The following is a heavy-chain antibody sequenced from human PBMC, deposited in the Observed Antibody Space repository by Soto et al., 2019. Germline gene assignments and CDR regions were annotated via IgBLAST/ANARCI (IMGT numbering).Heavy chain of an antibody. CDR1: GGSISSYY. CDR2: IYYSGST. D-gene: IGHD3-9*01. Sequence: SETLSLTCTVSGGSISSYYWSWIRQPPGKGLEWIGYIYYSGSTIYNPSLKSRVTISVDTSKNQFSLKLSSVTAADTAVYYCARGEFNYDILTGSTYHNWFDPWGQGTLVTVSS. V-gene: IGHV4-59*01. CDR3: ARGEFNYDILTGSTYHNWFDP. J-gene: IGHJ5*02.